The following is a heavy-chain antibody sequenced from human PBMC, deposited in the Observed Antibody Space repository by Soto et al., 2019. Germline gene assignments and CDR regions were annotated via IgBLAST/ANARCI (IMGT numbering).Heavy chain of an antibody. CDR3: ARGQRHYDY. V-gene: IGHV1-2*02. Sequence: ASVKVSCKAYGYTFTGYYMHWLRQSPGQGLEWMVWIDPNSGGTNYAQKLQGSVTMTRDTSISTAYMELSRLTAEDTAVYYCARGQRHYDYWGQGTLVTVSS. J-gene: IGHJ4*02. CDR1: GYTFTGYY. CDR2: IDPNSGGT. D-gene: IGHD3-3*02.